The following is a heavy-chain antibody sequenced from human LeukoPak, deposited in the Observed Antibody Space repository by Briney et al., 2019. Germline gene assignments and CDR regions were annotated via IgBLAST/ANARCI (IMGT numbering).Heavy chain of an antibody. CDR2: IYYRGST. J-gene: IGHJ5*02. CDR3: ARSAFRGVIRYNWFDP. V-gene: IGHV4-59*01. CDR1: VGSLSIYY. Sequence: LSETLSLTSTVPVGSLSIYYRSCIRQPPGERLGCIGYIYYRGSTNYNTSLKSRVTISVDPSKNQFSLKLSSVTAADTAVYYCARSAFRGVIRYNWFDPWGQGTLVTVSS. D-gene: IGHD3-10*01.